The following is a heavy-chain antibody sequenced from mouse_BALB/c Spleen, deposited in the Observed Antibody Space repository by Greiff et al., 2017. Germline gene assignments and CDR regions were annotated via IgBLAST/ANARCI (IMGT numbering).Heavy chain of an antibody. CDR3: ARVEFPYYYGSSGAMDY. D-gene: IGHD1-1*01. CDR2: IWAGGST. J-gene: IGHJ4*01. CDR1: GFSLTSYG. Sequence: QVQLKESGPGLVAPSQSLSITCTVSGFSLTSYGVHWVRQPPGKGLEWLGVIWAGGSTNYNSALMSRLSISKDNSKSQVFLKMNSLQTDDTAMYYCARVEFPYYYGSSGAMDYWGQGTSVTVSS. V-gene: IGHV2-9*02.